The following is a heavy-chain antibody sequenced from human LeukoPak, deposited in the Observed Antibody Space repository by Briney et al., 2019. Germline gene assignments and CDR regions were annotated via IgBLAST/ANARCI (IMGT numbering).Heavy chain of an antibody. CDR3: AKDEEQQLADPSGHDY. CDR1: GFTFSSYA. J-gene: IGHJ4*02. V-gene: IGHV3-23*01. D-gene: IGHD6-13*01. Sequence: QSGGSLRLSCAASGFTFSSYAMSWVRQAPGKGLEWVSAISGSGGSTYYADSVKGRFTISRDNSKNTLYLQMNSLRAEDTAVYYCAKDEEQQLADPSGHDYWGQGTLVTVSS. CDR2: ISGSGGST.